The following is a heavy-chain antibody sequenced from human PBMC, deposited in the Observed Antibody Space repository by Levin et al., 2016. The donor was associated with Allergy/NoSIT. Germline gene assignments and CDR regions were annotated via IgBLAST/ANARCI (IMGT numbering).Heavy chain of an antibody. Sequence: GGSLRLSCAASGFTFSSYWMSWVRQAPGKGLEWVANIKQDGSEKYYVDSVKGRFTISRDNAKNSLYLQMNSPRAEDTAVYYCARCPAMVEDYFDYWGQGTLVTVSS. CDR3: ARCPAMVEDYFDY. V-gene: IGHV3-7*01. D-gene: IGHD5-18*01. CDR2: IKQDGSEK. CDR1: GFTFSSYW. J-gene: IGHJ4*02.